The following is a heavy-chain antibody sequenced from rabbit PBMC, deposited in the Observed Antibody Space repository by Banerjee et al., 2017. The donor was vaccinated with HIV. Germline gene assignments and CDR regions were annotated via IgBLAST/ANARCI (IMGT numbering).Heavy chain of an antibody. CDR1: GIAFNSYYY. D-gene: IGHD1-1*01. CDR2: IDVGSSDNT. Sequence: QQQLEESGGGLVKPGGTLTLTCKASGIAFNSYYYMCWVRQAPGKGLEWIACIDVGSSDNTYYASWAKGRFTISKTSSTTVTLQMTSLTAADTATYFCARVNATSSGVYYYYGMDLWGPGTLVTVS. J-gene: IGHJ6*01. V-gene: IGHV1S45*01. CDR3: ARVNATSSGVYYYYGMDL.